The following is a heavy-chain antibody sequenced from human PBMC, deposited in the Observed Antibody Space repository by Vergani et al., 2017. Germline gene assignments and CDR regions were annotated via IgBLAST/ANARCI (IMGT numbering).Heavy chain of an antibody. CDR1: GGTFSSYA. V-gene: IGHV1-69*06. CDR2: IIPIFGTA. CDR3: AREAYCSGGSCYSRYNLAY. J-gene: IGHJ4*02. Sequence: QVQLVQSGAEVKKPGSSVKVSCKASGGTFSSYAISWVRQAPGQGLEWMGGIIPIFGTANYAQKFQGRVTITADKSTSTAYMALRSLRSEDTAVYYCAREAYCSGGSCYSRYNLAYWGQGTLVTVSS. D-gene: IGHD2-15*01.